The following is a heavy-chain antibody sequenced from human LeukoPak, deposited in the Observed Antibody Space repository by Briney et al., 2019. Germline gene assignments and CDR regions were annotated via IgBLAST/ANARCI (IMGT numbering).Heavy chain of an antibody. D-gene: IGHD6-13*01. Sequence: PGGSLRLSCAASGFTFDDYAMHWVRQAPGKGLEWVSGISWNSGSIGYADSVKGRFTISRDNAKNSLYLQMNSLRSDDAAVYYCARVLAAAGTLVGYYYYYGMDVWDQGTTVTVSS. V-gene: IGHV3-9*01. CDR2: ISWNSGSI. CDR1: GFTFDDYA. J-gene: IGHJ6*02. CDR3: ARVLAAAGTLVGYYYYYGMDV.